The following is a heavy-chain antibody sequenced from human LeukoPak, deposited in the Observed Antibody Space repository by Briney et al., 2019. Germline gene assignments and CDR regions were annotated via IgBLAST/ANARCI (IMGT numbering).Heavy chain of an antibody. V-gene: IGHV1-2*02. D-gene: IGHD6-6*01. CDR2: INPNSGGT. J-gene: IGHJ4*02. CDR3: AGEGDYSNSLDY. CDR1: GYTFSDYY. Sequence: ASVKVSCKASGYTFSDYYMHWVRQAPGQGLEWMGWINPNSGGTNYAQKFQGRVTVTRDTSISTAYMELTRVTSDDTAVYYCAGEGDYSNSLDYWGQGTLLTVSS.